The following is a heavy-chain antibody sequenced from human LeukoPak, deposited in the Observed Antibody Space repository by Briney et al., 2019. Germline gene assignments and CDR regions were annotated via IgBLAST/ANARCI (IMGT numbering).Heavy chain of an antibody. CDR1: GFTFSSYA. CDR2: ISGSGGST. Sequence: GGSLRLSCAASGFTFSSYAVSWVRQAPGKGLEWVSAISGSGGSTYYADSVKGRFTISRDNSKNTLYLQMNSLRAEDTAVYYCAKSPLGGSGSYYWFDPWGQGTLVTVSS. V-gene: IGHV3-23*01. J-gene: IGHJ5*02. D-gene: IGHD3-10*01. CDR3: AKSPLGGSGSYYWFDP.